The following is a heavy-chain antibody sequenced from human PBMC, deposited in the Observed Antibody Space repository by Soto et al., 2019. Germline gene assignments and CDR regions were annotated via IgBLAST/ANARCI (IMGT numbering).Heavy chain of an antibody. D-gene: IGHD3-3*01. J-gene: IGHJ4*02. CDR3: PRWSYLDY. CDR2: ISGGGGST. V-gene: IGHV3-23*01. CDR1: GFTFSSYA. Sequence: PWGSRRLSCAASGFTFSSYAMSWVRQDPGKGLEWVSAISGGGGSTYYADSVKGRFTISRDTSQSTLYLQMNSLRADDTAMYYCPRWSYLDYWGKDNRVTVSS.